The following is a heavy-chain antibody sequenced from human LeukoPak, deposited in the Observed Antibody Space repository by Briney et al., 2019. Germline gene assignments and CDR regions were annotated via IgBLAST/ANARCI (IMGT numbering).Heavy chain of an antibody. V-gene: IGHV4-59*08. CDR1: GGSISSYY. CDR3: AGQEGGKHCTNGVCYTSPNWFDP. Sequence: SETLSLTCTVSGGSISSYYWSWIRQPPGKGLEWIGYIYYSGSTNYNPSLKSRVTISVDTSKNQFSLKLSSVTAADTAVYYCAGQEGGKHCTNGVCYTSPNWFDPWGQGTLVTVSS. J-gene: IGHJ5*02. CDR2: IYYSGST. D-gene: IGHD2-8*01.